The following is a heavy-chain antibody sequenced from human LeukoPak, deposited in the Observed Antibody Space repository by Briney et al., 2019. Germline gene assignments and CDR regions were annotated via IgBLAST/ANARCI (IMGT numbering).Heavy chain of an antibody. J-gene: IGHJ4*02. D-gene: IGHD3-10*01. Sequence: PGGTLRLSCAASGFTFSSYGMSWVRQAPGKGLEWVSAISGSGGSTYYADSVKGRFTISRDNSKNTLYLQMNSLRAEDTAVYYCAKDRTWFGDYVDLYFDYWGQGTLVTVYS. V-gene: IGHV3-23*01. CDR1: GFTFSSYG. CDR3: AKDRTWFGDYVDLYFDY. CDR2: ISGSGGST.